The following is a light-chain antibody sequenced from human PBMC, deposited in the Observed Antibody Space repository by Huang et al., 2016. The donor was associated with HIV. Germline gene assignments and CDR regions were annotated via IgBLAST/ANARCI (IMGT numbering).Light chain of an antibody. J-gene: IGKJ1*01. V-gene: IGKV1-5*01. CDR2: GAS. Sequence: DILMTQSPLTLSGSVGARVTITCRASQSVSGWLAWYQQTSGKSPKLLIYGASTLERGVPSRFSGRGSGTDFTLTISSLQPDDFATYFCQQYDTYPWTFGQGTKV. CDR1: QSVSGW. CDR3: QQYDTYPWT.